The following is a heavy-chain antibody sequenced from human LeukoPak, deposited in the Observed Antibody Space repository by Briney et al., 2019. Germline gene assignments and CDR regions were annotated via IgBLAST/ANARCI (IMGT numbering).Heavy chain of an antibody. D-gene: IGHD2-2*01. Sequence: GGSLRLSCAASGFTFSSYSMNWVRQAPGKGLEWVSSISSSSSYIYYADSVKGRFTISRDNAQNSLYLQMNSLRAEDTAVYYCARADCSSTSCYADFDYWGQGTLVTVSS. CDR2: ISSSSSYI. CDR3: ARADCSSTSCYADFDY. J-gene: IGHJ4*02. CDR1: GFTFSSYS. V-gene: IGHV3-21*01.